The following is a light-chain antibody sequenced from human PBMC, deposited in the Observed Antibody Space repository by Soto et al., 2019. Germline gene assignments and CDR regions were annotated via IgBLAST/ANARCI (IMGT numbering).Light chain of an antibody. CDR3: QQYGGSPTT. Sequence: EIVLTQSPGTLSLSPGERATLSCRASQSVRSSYLAWYQQKPGQAPRLPMYGASSRATGIPDRFSGSGSGTAFTLTISRLEPEDFGVYYCQQYGGSPTTFGPGTKVDI. CDR2: GAS. J-gene: IGKJ3*01. CDR1: QSVRSSY. V-gene: IGKV3-20*01.